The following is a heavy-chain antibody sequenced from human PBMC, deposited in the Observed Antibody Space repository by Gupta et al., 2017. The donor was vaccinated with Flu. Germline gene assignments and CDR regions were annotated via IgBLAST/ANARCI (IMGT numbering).Heavy chain of an antibody. Sequence: QVQLQQWGAGLLKPSETLSLTCAVYGGSFSGYYWSWIRQPPGKGLEWIGEINHSGSTNYNPSLKSRVTRSVDTSKNQFSLKLSSVTAADTAVYYCARVPEDIVVVVAARNAFDIWGQGTMVTVSS. CDR3: ARVPEDIVVVVAARNAFDI. CDR2: INHSGST. CDR1: GGSFSGYY. D-gene: IGHD2-15*01. V-gene: IGHV4-34*01. J-gene: IGHJ3*02.